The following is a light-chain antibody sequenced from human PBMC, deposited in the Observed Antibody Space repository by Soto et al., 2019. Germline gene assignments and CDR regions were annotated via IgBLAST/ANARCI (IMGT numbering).Light chain of an antibody. CDR1: SSDIGGYNY. CDR3: SSYTGSSTLYV. V-gene: IGLV2-14*01. CDR2: EVS. J-gene: IGLJ1*01. Sequence: SALTQPASVSGSPGQSITISCTGASSDIGGYNYVSWYQQHPGKVPKLMIFEVSNRPSGVSYRFSGSKSGNTASLTIPGLQAEDEADYYCSSYTGSSTLYVFGTGTKVTVL.